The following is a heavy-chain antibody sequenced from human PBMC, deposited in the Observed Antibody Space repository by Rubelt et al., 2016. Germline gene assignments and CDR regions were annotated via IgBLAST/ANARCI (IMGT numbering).Heavy chain of an antibody. J-gene: IGHJ5*02. CDR1: GGSVSSGSYY. D-gene: IGHD6-13*01. CDR2: IYYSGST. Sequence: QVQLQESGPGLVKPSETLSLTCTVSGGSVSSGSYYWSWIRQPPGKGLEWIGYIYYSGSTNFNPSLKSRVTISVDTSKNQFSLKLSSVTAADTAVYYCAVAAARNWFDPWGQGTLVTVSS. V-gene: IGHV4-61*01. CDR3: AVAAARNWFDP.